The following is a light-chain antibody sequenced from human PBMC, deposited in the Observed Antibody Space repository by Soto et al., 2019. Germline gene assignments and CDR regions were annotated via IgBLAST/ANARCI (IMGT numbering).Light chain of an antibody. V-gene: IGKV3-15*01. CDR2: GAS. J-gene: IGKJ4*01. Sequence: IVMTQSPATLAVSPGARSTLSCRASQSVSSNLAWYQQKPGQAPRLLIYGASTRDTGIPARFTGTGSGTDFTLTISSLEPEDFAVYYCQQRSNWPLTFGGGTKVDIK. CDR1: QSVSSN. CDR3: QQRSNWPLT.